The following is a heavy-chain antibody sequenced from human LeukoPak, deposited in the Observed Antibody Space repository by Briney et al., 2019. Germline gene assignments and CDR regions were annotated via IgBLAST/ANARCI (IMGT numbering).Heavy chain of an antibody. CDR1: GYTFTGYH. V-gene: IGHV1-2*06. Sequence: ASVKVSCKASGYTFTGYHIHWVRQAPGQGLEWMGRINPNTGETNFAQKFQGRVTMTRDTSITTAFMELSSLRPDDTAVYFCARDQGSLTRSWYTRYWGQETQVTVSS. J-gene: IGHJ4*02. D-gene: IGHD6-13*01. CDR2: INPNTGET. CDR3: ARDQGSLTRSWYTRY.